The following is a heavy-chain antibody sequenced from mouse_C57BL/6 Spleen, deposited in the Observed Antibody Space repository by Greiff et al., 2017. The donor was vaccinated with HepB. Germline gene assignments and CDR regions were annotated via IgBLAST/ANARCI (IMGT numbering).Heavy chain of an antibody. Sequence: EVQGVESGGGLVKPGGSLKLSCAASGFTFSSYAMSWVRQTPEKRLEWVATISDGGSYTYYPDNVKGRFPISIDNAKNNLYLQMSHLKSEDTAMYYCARIGSTMVTTRYFDYWGQGTTLTVSS. D-gene: IGHD2-1*01. V-gene: IGHV5-4*01. CDR2: ISDGGSYT. CDR1: GFTFSSYA. J-gene: IGHJ2*01. CDR3: ARIGSTMVTTRYFDY.